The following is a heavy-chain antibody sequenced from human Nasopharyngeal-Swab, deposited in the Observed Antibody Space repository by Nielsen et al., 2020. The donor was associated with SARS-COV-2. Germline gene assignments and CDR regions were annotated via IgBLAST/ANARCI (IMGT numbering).Heavy chain of an antibody. D-gene: IGHD2-2*01. J-gene: IGHJ6*02. Sequence: ASVKVSCKASGYTFTGYYMHWVRQAPGQGLEWMGWINPNSGGTNYAQKFQGWVTMTRDTSISTAYMELSRLRSEDTAVYYCARDREVPAAMYYYYGMDVWGQGTTVTVSS. CDR3: ARDREVPAAMYYYYGMDV. CDR2: INPNSGGT. CDR1: GYTFTGYY. V-gene: IGHV1-2*04.